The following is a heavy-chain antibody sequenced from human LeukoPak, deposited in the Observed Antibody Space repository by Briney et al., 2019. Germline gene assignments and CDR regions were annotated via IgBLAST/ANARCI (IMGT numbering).Heavy chain of an antibody. CDR3: ASKTTSDDAFDY. Sequence: SETLSLTCTVSGGSISISSYYWAWIRQPPGKGLDWIGSIYYSGSTSYYPSLKSRVTISVDTSKNQFSLKLSSVTAADTAVYYCASKTTSDDAFDYWGQGTLVTVSS. J-gene: IGHJ4*02. D-gene: IGHD2-2*01. CDR1: GGSISISSYY. CDR2: IYYSGST. V-gene: IGHV4-39*01.